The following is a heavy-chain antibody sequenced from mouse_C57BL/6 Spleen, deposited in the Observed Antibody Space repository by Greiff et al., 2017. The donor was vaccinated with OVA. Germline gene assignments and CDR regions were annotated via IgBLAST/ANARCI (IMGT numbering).Heavy chain of an antibody. D-gene: IGHD2-3*01. CDR2: IDPSDSYT. CDR3: ARRDGYYDYYAMDY. CDR1: GYTFTSYW. Sequence: VQLQQPGAELVKPGASVKLSCKASGYTFTSYWMQWVKQRPGQGLEWIGEIDPSDSYTNYNQKFKGKATLTVDTSSSTAYMQLSSLTSEDSAVYYCARRDGYYDYYAMDYWGQGTSVTVSS. V-gene: IGHV1-50*01. J-gene: IGHJ4*01.